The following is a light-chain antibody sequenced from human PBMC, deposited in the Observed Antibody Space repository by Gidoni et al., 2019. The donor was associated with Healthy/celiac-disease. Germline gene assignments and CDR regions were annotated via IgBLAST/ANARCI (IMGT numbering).Light chain of an antibody. CDR1: QGISSY. J-gene: IGKJ2*01. Sequence: DIQSTQSPSFLSASVGDRVTITCRASQGISSYLAWYQQKPGKAPKLLIYAASTLESGVPSRFSGSGSGTEFTLTISSLQPEDFATYYCQQLNSYPLYTFGQGTKLEIK. V-gene: IGKV1-9*01. CDR2: AAS. CDR3: QQLNSYPLYT.